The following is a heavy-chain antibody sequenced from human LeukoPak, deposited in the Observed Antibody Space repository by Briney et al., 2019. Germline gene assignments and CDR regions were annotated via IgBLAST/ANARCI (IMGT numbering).Heavy chain of an antibody. CDR2: IIPIFGTA. J-gene: IGHJ5*02. V-gene: IGHV1-69*01. Sequence: SVKVSCKASGGTFSSYAISWVRQAPGQGLEWMGGIIPIFGTANYAQKFQGRVTITADESTSTAYMELSSLRSEDTAVYYCARDRYSGSYFHWFDPWGQGTLVTVSS. D-gene: IGHD1-26*01. CDR3: ARDRYSGSYFHWFDP. CDR1: GGTFSSYA.